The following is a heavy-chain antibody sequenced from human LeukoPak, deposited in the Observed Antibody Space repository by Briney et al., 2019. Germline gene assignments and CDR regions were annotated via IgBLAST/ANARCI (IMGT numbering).Heavy chain of an antibody. Sequence: ASVKVSCKASGYTFTGYYMHWVRQAPGQGLEWMGWINPNSGGTNYAQKFQGRVTMTRDTSISTAYMELSRLRSDDTAVYYCARGGRITMVRGVRPYDYWGQGTLVTVSS. CDR3: ARGGRITMVRGVRPYDY. CDR2: INPNSGGT. J-gene: IGHJ4*02. V-gene: IGHV1-2*02. CDR1: GYTFTGYY. D-gene: IGHD3-10*01.